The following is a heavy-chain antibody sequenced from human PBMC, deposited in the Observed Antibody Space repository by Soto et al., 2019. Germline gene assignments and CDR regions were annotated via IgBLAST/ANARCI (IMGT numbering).Heavy chain of an antibody. V-gene: IGHV1-69*01. CDR2: IIPIFGTA. CDR1: GGTFSSYA. CDR3: ARRTTVRVQGFDY. D-gene: IGHD4-4*01. J-gene: IGHJ4*02. Sequence: SVKDSCKAAGGTFSSYAISWVRQAPGQGLEWMGGIIPIFGTANYAQKFQGRVTITADESTSTAYMELSSLRSEDTAVYYCARRTTVRVQGFDYWGQGTLVTVSS.